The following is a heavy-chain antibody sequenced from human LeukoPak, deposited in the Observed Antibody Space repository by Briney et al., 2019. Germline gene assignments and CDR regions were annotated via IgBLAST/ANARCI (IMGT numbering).Heavy chain of an antibody. CDR3: ARDRDDSSGYYVNWFDP. CDR2: ISAYNGNT. J-gene: IGHJ5*02. Sequence: GVSVKVSCKASGYTFTSYGISWVRQAPGQGLEWMGWISAYNGNTNYAQKLQGRVTMTTDTSTSTAYMELRSLRSDDTAVYYCARDRDDSSGYYVNWFDPWGQGTLVTVSS. V-gene: IGHV1-18*01. D-gene: IGHD3-22*01. CDR1: GYTFTSYG.